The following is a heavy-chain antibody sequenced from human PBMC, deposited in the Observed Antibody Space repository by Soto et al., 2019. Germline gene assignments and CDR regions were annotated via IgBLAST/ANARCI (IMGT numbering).Heavy chain of an antibody. Sequence: QVQLVQSGAEVKKPGASVKVSCKASGYTFTSYAMQWVRQAPGQRLEWMGWINAGNGNTKYSQKFQGRVTITRDTSASTAYMERSSLRSEATAVYYCARGPGGPDGPGDYWGQGTLVTVSS. D-gene: IGHD2-15*01. CDR1: GYTFTSYA. CDR3: ARGPGGPDGPGDY. J-gene: IGHJ4*02. CDR2: INAGNGNT. V-gene: IGHV1-3*01.